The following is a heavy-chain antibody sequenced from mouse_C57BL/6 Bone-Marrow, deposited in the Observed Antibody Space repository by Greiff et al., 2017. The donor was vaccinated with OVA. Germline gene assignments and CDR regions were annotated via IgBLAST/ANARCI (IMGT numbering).Heavy chain of an antibody. CDR1: GYTFTSYW. CDR2: INPNSGYT. V-gene: IGHV1-7*01. D-gene: IGHD1-1*01. J-gene: IGHJ1*03. Sequence: VQLQLSGAELATPGASVKLSCKASGYTFTSYWLHWVKQRPGPGLEWIGYINPNSGYTKYNQKFKDKATLTADKSSSTDYMQRSSLTYEDSAVYNCERGLRTWYFDVWGTGTTVTFAS. CDR3: ERGLRTWYFDV.